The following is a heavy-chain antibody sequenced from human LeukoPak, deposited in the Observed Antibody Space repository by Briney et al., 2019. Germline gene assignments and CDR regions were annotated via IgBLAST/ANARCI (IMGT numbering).Heavy chain of an antibody. D-gene: IGHD6-19*01. J-gene: IGHJ4*02. CDR2: IFYSGAT. Sequence: SQTLSLTCTVSGGSISSGGYYWSWIRQHPGKGLEWIGSIFYSGATYYSPSLKSRVTISVDTSKNQFSLKLSSMTAADTAVYYCVRHRQWLLFPDYWGQGTLVTVSS. V-gene: IGHV4-30-2*03. CDR3: VRHRQWLLFPDY. CDR1: GGSISSGGYY.